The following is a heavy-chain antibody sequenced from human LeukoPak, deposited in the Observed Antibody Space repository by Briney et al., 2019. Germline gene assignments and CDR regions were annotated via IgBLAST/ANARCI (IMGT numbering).Heavy chain of an antibody. D-gene: IGHD6-13*01. CDR1: GGSLSSYY. CDR2: IYYSGST. V-gene: IGHV4-59*01. J-gene: IGHJ4*02. Sequence: SETLSLTCTVSGGSLSSYYWSWIRQPPGKGLEWIGYIYYSGSTNYNPSLKSRVTISVDTSKNQFSLKLSSVTAADTAVYYCARLYSSSLDYWGQGTLVTVSS. CDR3: ARLYSSSLDY.